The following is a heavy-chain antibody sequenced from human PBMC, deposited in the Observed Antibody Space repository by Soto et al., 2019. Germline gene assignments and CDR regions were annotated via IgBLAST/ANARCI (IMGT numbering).Heavy chain of an antibody. CDR3: ARSNTDDKYNFDI. J-gene: IGHJ4*02. Sequence: SETPFLTFTVSGGSITSADYYWSGLRHPPGTGLEWIGYTRDSGGTDYNPSLKRRVIISVDTSKSQFSLKLSSVTAAETALYYCARSNTDDKYNFDIWGQGTLVTVSS. CDR1: GGSITSADYY. V-gene: IGHV4-30-4*01. D-gene: IGHD1-1*01. CDR2: TRDSGGT.